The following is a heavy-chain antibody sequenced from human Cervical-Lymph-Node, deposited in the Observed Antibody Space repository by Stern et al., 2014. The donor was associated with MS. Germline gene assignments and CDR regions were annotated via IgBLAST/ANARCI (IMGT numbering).Heavy chain of an antibody. CDR3: AREVFGGVSPFDY. Sequence: QVQLQESGPGLGKPSQTLSLTCTVSGGSISSGSYYWSWIRQPAGKGLEWIGRIYTRENTNNTPPPKIGVPISVNTAKNQFSQKLVFVTAADTAVYYCAREVFGGVSPFDYWGQGTLVTVSS. CDR2: IYTRENT. CDR1: GGSISSGSYY. J-gene: IGHJ4*02. D-gene: IGHD3-16*01. V-gene: IGHV4-61*02.